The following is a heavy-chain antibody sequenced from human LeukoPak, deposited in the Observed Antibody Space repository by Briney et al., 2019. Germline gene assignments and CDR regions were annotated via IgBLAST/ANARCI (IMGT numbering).Heavy chain of an antibody. V-gene: IGHV1-8*01. CDR1: GYTFTSYD. CDR3: ARDYLRRGGWFDP. J-gene: IGHJ5*02. D-gene: IGHD1-26*01. Sequence: ASVKVSCKASGYTFTSYDINWVRQATGQGLEWMGWMNPNSGNTGYAQKFQGRVTMTRDMSTSTVYMELSSLRSEDTAVYYCARDYLRRGGWFDPWGQGTLVTVSS. CDR2: MNPNSGNT.